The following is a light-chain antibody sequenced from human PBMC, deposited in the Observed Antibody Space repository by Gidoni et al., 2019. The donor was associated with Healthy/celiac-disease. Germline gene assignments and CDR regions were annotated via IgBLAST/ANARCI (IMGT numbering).Light chain of an antibody. CDR1: QSVSSSY. J-gene: IGKJ2*01. V-gene: IGKV3-20*01. CDR2: GAS. CDR3: QQYGSSPMYT. Sequence: ELVLTQSPGTLSLSPGERATLSCMASQSVSSSYLAWYQQKPGQAPRLLINGASSRGTGIPDRLRGSGAWEEFTLTNSRLEAEDFGVDYCQQYGSSPMYTFGQGTKLEIK.